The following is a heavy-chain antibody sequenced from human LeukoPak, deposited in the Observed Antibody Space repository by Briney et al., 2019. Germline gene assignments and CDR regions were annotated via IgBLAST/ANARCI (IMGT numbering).Heavy chain of an antibody. CDR2: IKQDGSEK. D-gene: IGHD3-16*02. CDR3: ARLGGGYDCVWGSYRYTFDFDY. J-gene: IGHJ4*02. V-gene: IGHV3-7*01. Sequence: GGSLRLSCAASGFTFSNYWMNWVRQAPGKGLEWVANIKQDGSEKYYVDSVKGRFTIPRDNAKNSLSLQMNSLGAEDTAVYYCARLGGGYDCVWGSYRYTFDFDYWGQGTLVTVSS. CDR1: GFTFSNYW.